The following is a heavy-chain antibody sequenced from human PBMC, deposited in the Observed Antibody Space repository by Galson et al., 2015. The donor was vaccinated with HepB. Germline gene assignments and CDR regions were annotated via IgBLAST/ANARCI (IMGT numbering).Heavy chain of an antibody. V-gene: IGHV3-15*01. Sequence: SLRLSCAASGFTFSNAWMSWVRQAPGKGLEWVGRIKSKTDGGTTDYAAPVKGRFTISRDDSKNTLYLQMNSLKTEDTAVYYCTTDLILGYSSSHGQDYWGQGTLVTVSS. CDR3: TTDLILGYSSSHGQDY. CDR1: GFTFSNAW. D-gene: IGHD6-13*01. J-gene: IGHJ4*02. CDR2: IKSKTDGGTT.